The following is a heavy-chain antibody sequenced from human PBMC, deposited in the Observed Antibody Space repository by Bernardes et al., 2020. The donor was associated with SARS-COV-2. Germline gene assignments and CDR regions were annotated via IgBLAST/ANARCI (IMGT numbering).Heavy chain of an antibody. D-gene: IGHD6-19*01. V-gene: IGHV3-64D*06. CDR2: ISSDRDNT. Sequence: GSLRLSCSASGVTFSSYSMRSVRQAPGEGLEDGSGISSDRDNTHYADSVEDRFTISRDNSDDTLDLPMSSLRLEDTAVYYCVKADYKFFWPTRGWGGYLFDDWGQASLLPVSS. CDR3: VKADYKFFWPTRGWGGYLFDD. J-gene: IGHJ4*02. CDR1: GVTFSSYS.